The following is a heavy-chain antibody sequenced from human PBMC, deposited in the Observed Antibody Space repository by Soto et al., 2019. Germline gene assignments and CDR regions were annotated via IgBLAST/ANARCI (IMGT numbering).Heavy chain of an antibody. V-gene: IGHV3-21*06. J-gene: IGHJ5*02. Sequence: SGGSLRLSCVVSGFTFSDYCKNWVRQAPGRGLEWVASISSGGNFIYYADSVRGRFTISRDNAENSLYLQMNSLGVEDTAIYYCARTIIAFGEVIAPHWFDPWGQGTQVTVSS. CDR1: GFTFSDYC. CDR2: ISSGGNFI. D-gene: IGHD3-16*02. CDR3: ARTIIAFGEVIAPHWFDP.